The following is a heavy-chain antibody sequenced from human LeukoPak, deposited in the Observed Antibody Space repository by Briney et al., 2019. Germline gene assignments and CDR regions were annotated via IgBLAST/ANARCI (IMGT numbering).Heavy chain of an antibody. CDR3: ARVVQDTIFGVVRPYYYYYMDV. V-gene: IGHV4-59*01. Sequence: SETLSLTCTVSGGSISSYYWSWIRQPPGKGLEWIGYIYYSGSTNYNPSLKSRATISVGTSKNQFSLKLSSVTAADTAVYYCARVVQDTIFGVVRPYYYYYMDVWGKGTTVTVSS. D-gene: IGHD3-3*01. CDR1: GGSISSYY. J-gene: IGHJ6*03. CDR2: IYYSGST.